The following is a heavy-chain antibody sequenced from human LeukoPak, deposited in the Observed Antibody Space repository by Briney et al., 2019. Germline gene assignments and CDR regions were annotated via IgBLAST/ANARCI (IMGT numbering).Heavy chain of an antibody. Sequence: GASVKVSCKASGYTFTSFAINWVRQAPGQGLEWMGWINTNTGNPTYAQGFTGRFVFSLDTSVTTAYYCARAEVYCSGSTCFLHWGQGTLVTVSS. J-gene: IGHJ4*02. CDR3: H. D-gene: IGHD2-15*01. CDR1: GYTFTSFA. V-gene: IGHV7-4-1*01. CDR2: INTNTGNP.